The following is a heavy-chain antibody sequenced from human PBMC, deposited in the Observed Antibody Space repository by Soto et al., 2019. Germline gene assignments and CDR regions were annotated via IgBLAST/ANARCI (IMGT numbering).Heavy chain of an antibody. CDR2: IYYSGST. Sequence: SETLSLTCTVSGGSISSSSYYWGWIRQPPGKGLEWIGSIYYSGSTYYNPSLKSRVTISVDTSKNQFSLKLSSVTAADTAVYYCARDANYDILTSYYDYWGQGTLVTVSS. CDR3: ARDANYDILTSYYDY. D-gene: IGHD3-9*01. V-gene: IGHV4-39*07. CDR1: GGSISSSSYY. J-gene: IGHJ4*02.